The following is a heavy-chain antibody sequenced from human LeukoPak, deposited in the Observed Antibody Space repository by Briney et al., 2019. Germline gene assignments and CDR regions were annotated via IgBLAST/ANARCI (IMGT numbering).Heavy chain of an antibody. J-gene: IGHJ4*02. CDR3: AREDNSGYFPLDY. D-gene: IGHD3-22*01. CDR1: GFTFSTYG. V-gene: IGHV3-33*01. CDR2: IWYDGSNE. Sequence: GGSLRLSCAASGFTFSTYGMHWVRRAPGKGLEWVAIIWYDGSNEHYGDSVNGRFTISRDNSKNTLYLQMNSLRAEDTAVYYCAREDNSGYFPLDYWGQGTLVTVSS.